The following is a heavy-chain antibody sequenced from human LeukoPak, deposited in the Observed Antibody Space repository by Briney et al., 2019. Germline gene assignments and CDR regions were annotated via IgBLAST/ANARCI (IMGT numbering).Heavy chain of an antibody. Sequence: PGGSLRLSCAASGFTFSRHWMTWVRQAPGKRLEWVAKIKPDGSAQFYVDSVRGRFTISKDNAKNSLYLQMNGLTIEDTAIYYCTKEEWFRFDYWGQGNLVTVAS. CDR2: IKPDGSAQ. D-gene: IGHD2-8*01. CDR3: TKEEWFRFDY. V-gene: IGHV3-7*03. CDR1: GFTFSRHW. J-gene: IGHJ4*02.